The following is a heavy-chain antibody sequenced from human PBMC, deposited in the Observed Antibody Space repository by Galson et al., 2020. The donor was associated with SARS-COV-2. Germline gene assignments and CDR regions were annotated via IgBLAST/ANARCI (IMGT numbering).Heavy chain of an antibody. CDR3: AHRRVSYCGGDCYWV. J-gene: IGHJ4*02. V-gene: IGHV2-5*02. D-gene: IGHD2-21*02. CDR1: GFSLRTSGVG. CDR2: IYLDDDK. Sequence: SGPTLVKPTQTLTLTCTFSGFSLRTSGVGVGWIRQPPGKALEWLALIYLDDDKRYSPSLKSRLTITKDTSKNQVVLTMTNMDPVDTATYYCAHRRVSYCGGDCYWVWGQGTLVTVSS.